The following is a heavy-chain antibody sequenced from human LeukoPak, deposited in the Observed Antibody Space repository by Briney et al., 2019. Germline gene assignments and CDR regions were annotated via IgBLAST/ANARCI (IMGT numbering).Heavy chain of an antibody. Sequence: PSQTLSLTCTVSGGSISSGGYYWNWIRQHPGKGLEWIGYICYSGSTYYDPSLKSRVTISVDTSKNQFSLKLSSVTAADTAVYYCARDSGGSGSFCVDYWGQGTLVTVSS. CDR2: ICYSGST. V-gene: IGHV4-31*03. CDR1: GGSISSGGYY. CDR3: ARDSGGSGSFCVDY. D-gene: IGHD3-10*01. J-gene: IGHJ4*02.